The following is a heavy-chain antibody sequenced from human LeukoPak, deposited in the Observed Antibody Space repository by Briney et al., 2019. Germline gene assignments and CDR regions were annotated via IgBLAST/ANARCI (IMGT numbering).Heavy chain of an antibody. D-gene: IGHD6-13*01. CDR3: AKDDSSSWHEEYYFDY. CDR1: GFTFSSYG. V-gene: IGHV3-30*02. CDR2: IRYDGSNK. Sequence: GGSLRLSCAASGFTFSSYGMHWVRQAPGKGLEWVAFIRYDGSNKYYADSVKGRFTISRDNSKNTLYLQMNSLRAEDTAVYYCAKDDSSSWHEEYYFDYWGQGTLVTVSS. J-gene: IGHJ4*02.